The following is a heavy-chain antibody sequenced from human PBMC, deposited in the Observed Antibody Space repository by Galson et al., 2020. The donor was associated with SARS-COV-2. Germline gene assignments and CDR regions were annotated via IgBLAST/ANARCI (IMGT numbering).Heavy chain of an antibody. CDR3: AKDKGYDTSSDLDH. J-gene: IGHJ4*02. V-gene: IGHV3-9*01. Sequence: GGSLRLSCAASGFTFDDYAMHWVRHAPGKGLEWVSGISWNSGYIGYADSVKGRFTISRDNAQKSLFLQMNSLGVEDTALYYCAKDKGYDTSSDLDHWGQGTLVTVSA. D-gene: IGHD2-15*01. CDR1: GFTFDDYA. CDR2: ISWNSGYI.